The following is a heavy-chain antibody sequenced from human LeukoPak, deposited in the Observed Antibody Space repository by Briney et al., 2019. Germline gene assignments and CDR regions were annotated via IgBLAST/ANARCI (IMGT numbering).Heavy chain of an antibody. CDR3: ARDHGEVMGATSFDY. CDR1: GFTFSSYG. V-gene: IGHV3-33*01. J-gene: IGHJ4*02. D-gene: IGHD1-26*01. CDR2: IWYDGSNK. Sequence: HLGGSLRLSCAASGFTFSSYGMHWVRQAPGKGLEWVAVIWYDGSNKYYADSVKGRFTISRDNSKNTLYLQMNSLRAEDTAVYYCARDHGEVMGATSFDYWGQGTLVTVSS.